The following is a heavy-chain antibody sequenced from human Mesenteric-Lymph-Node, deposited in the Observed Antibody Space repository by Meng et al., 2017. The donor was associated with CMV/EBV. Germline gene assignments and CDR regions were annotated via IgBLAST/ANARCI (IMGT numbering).Heavy chain of an antibody. CDR2: ISSSSSYI. V-gene: IGHV3-21*04. CDR3: ARDLGGYNYGGYYYYGMDV. D-gene: IGHD5-18*01. Sequence: GGSLRLSCAASGFTFSSYSMNWVRQAPGKGLEWVSSISSSSSYIYYADSVKGRFTISRDNSKNTLYLQMNSLRAEDTAVYYCARDLGGYNYGGYYYYGMDVWGQGTTVTVSS. CDR1: GFTFSSYS. J-gene: IGHJ6*02.